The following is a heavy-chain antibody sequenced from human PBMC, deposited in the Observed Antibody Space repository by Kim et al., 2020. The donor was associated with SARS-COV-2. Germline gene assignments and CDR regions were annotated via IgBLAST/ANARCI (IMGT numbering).Heavy chain of an antibody. CDR3: ARTQGDYYYYGVDV. Sequence: GGSLRLSCVASGFTFSGYSMNWVRQAPGKGLEWVSYISSSSSSIYYAGSVKGRFTVSRDNAKNSLYLQMNSLRDEDTSVYYCARTQGDYYYYGVDVWGQGTTVTVSS. CDR1: GFTFSGYS. J-gene: IGHJ6*02. CDR2: ISSSSSSI. V-gene: IGHV3-48*02.